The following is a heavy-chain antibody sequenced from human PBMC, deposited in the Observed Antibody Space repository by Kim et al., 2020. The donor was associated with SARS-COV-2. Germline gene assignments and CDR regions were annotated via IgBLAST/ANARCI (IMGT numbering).Heavy chain of an antibody. V-gene: IGHV4-39*01. D-gene: IGHD6-13*01. CDR3: ARFEYSSSWSYYFDY. J-gene: IGHJ4*02. Sequence: SETLSLTCTVSGGSISSSSYYWGWIRQPPGKGLEWIGSIYYSGSTYYNPSLKSRVTISVDTSKNQFSLKLSSVTAADTAVYYCARFEYSSSWSYYFDYWGQGTLVTVSS. CDR1: GGSISSSSYY. CDR2: IYYSGST.